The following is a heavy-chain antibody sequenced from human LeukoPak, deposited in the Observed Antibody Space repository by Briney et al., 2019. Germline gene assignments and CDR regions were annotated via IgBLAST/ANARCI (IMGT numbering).Heavy chain of an antibody. J-gene: IGHJ4*02. Sequence: ASVKVSCKASGYTFTSYGISWVRQAPGQGLEWMGWISAYNGNTNYAQKLQGRGTMTTDTSTSTAYMELRSLRSDDTAVYYCARVRSGSYWYYFDYWGQGTLVTVSS. CDR1: GYTFTSYG. D-gene: IGHD1-26*01. V-gene: IGHV1-18*01. CDR2: ISAYNGNT. CDR3: ARVRSGSYWYYFDY.